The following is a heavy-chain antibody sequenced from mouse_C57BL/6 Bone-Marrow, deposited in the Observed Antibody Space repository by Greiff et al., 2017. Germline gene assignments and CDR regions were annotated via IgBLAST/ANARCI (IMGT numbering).Heavy chain of an antibody. CDR1: GYTFTSYW. CDR3: ARYYGSSYGFAY. J-gene: IGHJ3*01. CDR2: INPSNGGT. Sequence: VQLQQPGTELVKPGASVKLSCTASGYTFTSYWMHWVQQRPGQGLEWIGNINPSNGGTNYNEKFKSKATLTVDKSSSTAYQQLSSLTSEDSAVYYCARYYGSSYGFAYWGQGTLVTVSA. D-gene: IGHD1-1*01. V-gene: IGHV1-53*01.